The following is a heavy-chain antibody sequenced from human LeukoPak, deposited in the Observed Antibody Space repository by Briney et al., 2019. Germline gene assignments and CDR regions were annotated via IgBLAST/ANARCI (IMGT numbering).Heavy chain of an antibody. V-gene: IGHV4-39*07. CDR3: ARDAMIVVVPDY. Sequence: NASETLSLTCTVSGGSISSSTYYWGWIRQPPGKGLEWIGSIHYSGSTYYNPSLKSRVTISVDTSKNQFSLNLSSVTAADTAVYYCARDAMIVVVPDYWGQGTLVTVSS. D-gene: IGHD3-22*01. J-gene: IGHJ4*02. CDR2: IHYSGST. CDR1: GGSISSSTYY.